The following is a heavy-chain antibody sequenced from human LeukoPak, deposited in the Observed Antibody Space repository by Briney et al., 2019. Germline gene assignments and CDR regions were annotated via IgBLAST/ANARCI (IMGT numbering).Heavy chain of an antibody. CDR2: IYYSGST. Sequence: SETLSLTCTVSGGSISSYYWSWIRQPPGKGLEGIGYIYYSGSTNYNPPLKSRVTISVDTSKNQFSLKLSSVTAADTAVYYCARAKVGPDDNWFDPWGQGTLVTVSS. CDR1: GGSISSYY. D-gene: IGHD4-23*01. CDR3: ARAKVGPDDNWFDP. V-gene: IGHV4-59*01. J-gene: IGHJ5*02.